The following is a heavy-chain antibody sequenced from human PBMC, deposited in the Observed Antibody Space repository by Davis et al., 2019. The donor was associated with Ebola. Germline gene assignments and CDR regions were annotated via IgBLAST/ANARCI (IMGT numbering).Heavy chain of an antibody. J-gene: IGHJ6*04. V-gene: IGHV4-59*12. CDR1: GGSISSYY. CDR2: IYYSGST. CDR3: ASLREWSDYYGMDV. D-gene: IGHD3-3*01. Sequence: PSETLSLTCTVSGGSISSYYWSWIRQPPGKGLEWIGYIYYSGSTYYNPSLKSRVTISVDTSKNQFSLKLSSVTAADTAVYYCASLREWSDYYGMDVWGKGTTVTVSS.